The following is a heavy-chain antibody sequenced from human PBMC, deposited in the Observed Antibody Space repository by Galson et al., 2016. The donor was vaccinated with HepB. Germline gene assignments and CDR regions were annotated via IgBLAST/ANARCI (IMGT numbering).Heavy chain of an antibody. CDR1: GGSISGYY. CDR3: ARRGGRFDN. CDR2: IHYSGST. V-gene: IGHV4-59*01. Sequence: ETLSLTCTVSGGSISGYYWSWIRQPPGKGLEWFGYIHYSGSTHYNPSLESRVTISLDASRNQFSLKLTSVTAADTAIYYCARRGGRFDNWGQGTLVTVSS. D-gene: IGHD3-16*01. J-gene: IGHJ4*02.